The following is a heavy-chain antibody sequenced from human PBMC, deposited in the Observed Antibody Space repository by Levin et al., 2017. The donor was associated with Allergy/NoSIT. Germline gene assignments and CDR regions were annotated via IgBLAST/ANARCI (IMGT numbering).Heavy chain of an antibody. J-gene: IGHJ4*02. D-gene: IGHD3-10*01. CDR2: IKQDGSDK. CDR1: GFTFRTFW. V-gene: IGHV3-7*01. CDR3: ARDHEGEDEYFDF. Sequence: GESLKISCAASGFTFRTFWMSWVRQAPGKGPEWVANIKQDGSDKYYVDSVEGRFTVSRDNAKNSLYLQMNSLRVEDTAVYYCARDHEGEDEYFDFWGQGTLVTVSS.